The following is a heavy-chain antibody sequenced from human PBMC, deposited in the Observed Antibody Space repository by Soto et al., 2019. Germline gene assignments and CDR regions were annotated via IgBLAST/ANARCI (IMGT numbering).Heavy chain of an antibody. D-gene: IGHD3-10*01. CDR1: AAAFTNTSYY. CDR3: ARRLARGVIGWFDP. CDR2: MFFTGST. V-gene: IGHV4-39*02. Sequence: KTSETLSLTCSVSAAAFTNTSYYWGWIRQPPGKGPEWIGSMFFTGSTYYNPSLKSRVSISLDTSKNHFSLELTSVTAADTAVYYCARRLARGVIGWFDPWGQGTLVTVSS. J-gene: IGHJ5*02.